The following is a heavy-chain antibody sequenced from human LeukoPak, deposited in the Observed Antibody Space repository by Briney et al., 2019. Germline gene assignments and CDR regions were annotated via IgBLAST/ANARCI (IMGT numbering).Heavy chain of an antibody. Sequence: PSETLSLTCAVYGGSFSGYYWSWIRQPPGKGLEWIGYIYYSGSTHSNPSLKSRVTISVDTSKNQFSLKLSSVSAADTAVYYCATSLYSNGWYSFDFWGQGTMVTVSS. D-gene: IGHD6-13*01. CDR2: IYYSGST. J-gene: IGHJ3*01. CDR3: ATSLYSNGWYSFDF. V-gene: IGHV4-59*01. CDR1: GGSFSGYY.